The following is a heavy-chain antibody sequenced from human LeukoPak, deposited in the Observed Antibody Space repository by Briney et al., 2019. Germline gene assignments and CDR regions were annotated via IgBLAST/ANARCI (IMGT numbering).Heavy chain of an antibody. CDR2: IKQDGSEK. CDR1: GFSFGSHW. V-gene: IGHV3-7*03. D-gene: IGHD1-20*01. CDR3: AKVKWKLIGYFDY. Sequence: GGSLRLSCAASGFSFGSHWMSWVRQAPGKGLEWVANIKQDGSEKYYVDSVKGRFTISRDNAKNSLYLQMNSLRAEDTAVYFCAKVKWKLIGYFDYWGQGTLVTVSS. J-gene: IGHJ4*02.